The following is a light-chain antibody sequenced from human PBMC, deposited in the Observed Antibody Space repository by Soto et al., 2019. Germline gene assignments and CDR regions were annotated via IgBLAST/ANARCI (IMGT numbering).Light chain of an antibody. CDR2: EGS. CDR3: CSYAGSSTSPYV. CDR1: SSDFGSHNL. Sequence: QSALTQPASVSGSPGQSITISCTGTSSDFGSHNLVSWYQQHPGKAPKLMIYEGSKRPSGVSNRFSGSKSGNTASLTISGLQAEDEADYYCCSYAGSSTSPYVIGTGTKVT. V-gene: IGLV2-23*01. J-gene: IGLJ1*01.